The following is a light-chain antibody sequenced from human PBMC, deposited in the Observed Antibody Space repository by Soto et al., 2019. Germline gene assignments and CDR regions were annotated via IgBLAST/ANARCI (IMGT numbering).Light chain of an antibody. CDR3: QQRNIWPPVT. Sequence: EIVLTQSPATLSLSPGERATLSCRASPSVTNYLAWYQQKPGQPPRLLIYGAFNRAAGIPARFSGSGSWTDFAVTISSLEPEESAVYYCQQRNIWPPVTCGQVTRLEIK. V-gene: IGKV3-11*01. J-gene: IGKJ5*01. CDR1: PSVTNY. CDR2: GAF.